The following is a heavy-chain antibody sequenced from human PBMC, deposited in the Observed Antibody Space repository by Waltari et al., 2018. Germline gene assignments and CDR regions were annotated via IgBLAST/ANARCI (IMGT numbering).Heavy chain of an antibody. D-gene: IGHD7-27*01. CDR3: AISLLGTYYYYGMDV. CDR1: GGSISSGGYY. J-gene: IGHJ6*02. V-gene: IGHV4-31*03. CDR2: IYYSGST. Sequence: QVQLQESGPGLVKPSQTLSLTCTVSGGSISSGGYYWSWIRQHPGKGLEWLGYIYYSGSTYYNPSLKSRVTISVDTSKNQFSLKLSSVTAADTAVYYCAISLLGTYYYYGMDVWGQGTTVTVSS.